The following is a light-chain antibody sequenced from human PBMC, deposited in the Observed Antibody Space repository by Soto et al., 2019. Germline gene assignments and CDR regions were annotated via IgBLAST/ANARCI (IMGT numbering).Light chain of an antibody. CDR2: AAS. CDR1: QTISSGY. V-gene: IGKV3-20*01. CDR3: RQYGDSPYT. J-gene: IGKJ2*01. Sequence: EIVLTQSPGTLSLSPGERATLSCKASQTISSGYLAWHQQKPGQAPRLLIYAASSRAAGIPDRFSGTESGTEFTLTISRLEPEDFAVYYCRQYGDSPYTFGQGTKLEI.